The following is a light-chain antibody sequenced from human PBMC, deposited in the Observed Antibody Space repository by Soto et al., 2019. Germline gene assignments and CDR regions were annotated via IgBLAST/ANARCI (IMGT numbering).Light chain of an antibody. Sequence: DIQMTQSPSSLSESAGDRVTITCRASQGISTYLNWYQQKPGKAPKLLIYAASSLQSGVPSRFSGSGSGTEFTLTISSLQPDDFASYYCQQYNSYPWKFGQRTKVDI. J-gene: IGKJ1*01. CDR2: AAS. CDR1: QGISTY. V-gene: IGKV1-39*01. CDR3: QQYNSYPWK.